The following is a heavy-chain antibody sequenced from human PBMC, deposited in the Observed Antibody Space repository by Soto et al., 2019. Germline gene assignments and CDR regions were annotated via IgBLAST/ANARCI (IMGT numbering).Heavy chain of an antibody. CDR1: GGSISSGGYY. D-gene: IGHD2-15*01. CDR3: ARDRGGGSPWYY. Sequence: QVQLQESGPGLVKPSQTLSLTCTVSGGSISSGGYYWSWIRQHPGKGLEWIGYIYYSGSTYYNPSPXSXXTVSVDTSKNQFSLKLSSVTAADTAVYYCARDRGGGSPWYYWGQGTLVTVSS. V-gene: IGHV4-31*03. J-gene: IGHJ4*02. CDR2: IYYSGST.